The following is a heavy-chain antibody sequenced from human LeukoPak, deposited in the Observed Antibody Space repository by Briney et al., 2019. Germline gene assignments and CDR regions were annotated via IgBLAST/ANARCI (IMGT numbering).Heavy chain of an antibody. J-gene: IGHJ4*01. CDR2: INPNSGDT. CDR1: GGTFSSYA. CDR3: ARRVAAAGYLDY. Sequence: ASVKVSCKASGGTFSSYAISWVRQAPGQGLEWMGWINPNSGDTSYAQKFQGRVTMTRDTSITTAYMELSSLTSDDTAVYYCARRVAAAGYLDYWGQGTLVTVSS. V-gene: IGHV1-2*02. D-gene: IGHD6-13*01.